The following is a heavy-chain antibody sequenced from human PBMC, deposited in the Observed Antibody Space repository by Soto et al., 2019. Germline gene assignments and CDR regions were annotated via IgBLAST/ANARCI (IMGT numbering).Heavy chain of an antibody. CDR2: INPNSGGT. V-gene: IGHV1-2*04. J-gene: IGHJ4*02. CDR3: ASSRLDYSSGWYGSYYFDY. CDR1: GYTFTGYY. Sequence: ASVKVSCKASGYTFTGYYMHWVRQAPGQGLEWMGWINPNSGGTNYAQKFQGWVTMTRDTSISTAYMELSRLRSDDTAVYYCASSRLDYSSGWYGSYYFDYWGQGTLVTVSS. D-gene: IGHD6-19*01.